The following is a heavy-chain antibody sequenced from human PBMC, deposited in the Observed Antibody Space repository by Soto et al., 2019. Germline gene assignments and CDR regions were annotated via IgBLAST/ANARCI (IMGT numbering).Heavy chain of an antibody. V-gene: IGHV3-30-3*01. CDR1: GFTFSSYA. D-gene: IGHD2-2*02. CDR2: ISYDGSNK. J-gene: IGHJ4*02. CDR3: ARDKYCSSTSCYSSFDY. Sequence: GGSLRLSCAASGFTFSSYAMQWVGQAPGNGLEWVAGISYDGSNKYYADSVKGRFTISRDNSKNTLYLQMNSLRAEDTDVYYCARDKYCSSTSCYSSFDYWGQGTLVTVSS.